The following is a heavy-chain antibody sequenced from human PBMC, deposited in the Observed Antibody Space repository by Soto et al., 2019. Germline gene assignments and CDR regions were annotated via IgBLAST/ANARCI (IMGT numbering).Heavy chain of an antibody. CDR1: GFTFSTYA. J-gene: IGHJ4*02. CDR3: AKDPTYYYGSWGSFSDY. D-gene: IGHD3-10*01. Sequence: EVQLLESGGGLVQPGGSLRLSCAASGFTFSTYAMTWVRQAPGKGLEWVSAISGTGGSTYYADSVKGRFTVSRDNSKNTLYLQMNSLRAEDTAIYYCAKDPTYYYGSWGSFSDYWGQGTLVTVSS. V-gene: IGHV3-23*01. CDR2: ISGTGGST.